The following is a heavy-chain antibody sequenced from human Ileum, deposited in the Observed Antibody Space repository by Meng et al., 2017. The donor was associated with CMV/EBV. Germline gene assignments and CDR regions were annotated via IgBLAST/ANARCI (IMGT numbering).Heavy chain of an antibody. J-gene: IGHJ4*02. D-gene: IGHD7-27*01. CDR1: GYTFTDHN. V-gene: IGHV1-18*04. Sequence: QGHLLQSGAEVKKPGXSVKISCKTSGYTFTDHNIGWVRQAPGQGLEWVGWISLGNGQTVYGHKVQGRVTVTTDTSTSTAYMELRSLRSDDTAMYYCARDVWGFDYWGQGTLVTVSS. CDR3: ARDVWGFDY. CDR2: ISLGNGQT.